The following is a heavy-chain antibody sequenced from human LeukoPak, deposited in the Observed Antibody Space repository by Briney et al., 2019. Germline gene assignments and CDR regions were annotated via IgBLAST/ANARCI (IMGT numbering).Heavy chain of an antibody. CDR3: ARVPGDDFWSGYKDYYFDY. D-gene: IGHD3-3*01. CDR1: GGSISSYY. Sequence: KPSETLSLTCTVSGGSISSYYWSWIRQPAGKGLEWIGRIYTSGSTNYDPSLKSRVTMSVDTSKNQFSLKLSSVTAADTAVYYCARVPGDDFWSGYKDYYFDYWGQGTLVTVSS. J-gene: IGHJ4*02. V-gene: IGHV4-4*07. CDR2: IYTSGST.